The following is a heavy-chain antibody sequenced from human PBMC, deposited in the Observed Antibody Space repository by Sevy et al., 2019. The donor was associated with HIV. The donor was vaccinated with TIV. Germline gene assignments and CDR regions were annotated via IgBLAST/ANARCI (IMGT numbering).Heavy chain of an antibody. CDR1: GGSINSDSYY. J-gene: IGHJ4*02. CDR2: IYYSGTT. Sequence: SETLSLTCTVSGGSINSDSYYWGWIRQPPGKGLEWIGNIYYSGTTYYNPSLKSRVTISVDTSTNQFSLKLSSVTAADTAVYYCARFEYGDYVSHFEYWGQGTLVTVSS. D-gene: IGHD2-21*02. V-gene: IGHV4-39*01. CDR3: ARFEYGDYVSHFEY.